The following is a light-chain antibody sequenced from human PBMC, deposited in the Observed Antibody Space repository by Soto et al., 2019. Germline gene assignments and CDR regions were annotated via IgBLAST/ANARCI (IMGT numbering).Light chain of an antibody. CDR1: YSNIGSNY. Sequence: QAVVTQPPSASGTHGQRVTISCSGSYSNIGSNYIYWYQQLPGTAPKLLIYKNIERPSGVPARFSGSKSGTSASLAISGLQSEDEADYYCATWDDSLNGWVFGGGTQLTVL. CDR2: KNI. CDR3: ATWDDSLNGWV. V-gene: IGLV1-47*01. J-gene: IGLJ3*02.